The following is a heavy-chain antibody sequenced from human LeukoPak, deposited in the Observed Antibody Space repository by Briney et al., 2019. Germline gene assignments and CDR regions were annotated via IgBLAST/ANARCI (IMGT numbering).Heavy chain of an antibody. V-gene: IGHV3-66*02. Sequence: GGSLRLSCTASGFTVSGQYMSWVRQAPGKGLEWDSVIYSGGTTYYADSVKGRFTISRDTSENTLYLQMNSLRPEDTAVYHCASGTPGDSGSYGAFDNWGQGTLVAVSS. CDR1: GFTVSGQY. CDR2: IYSGGTT. CDR3: ASGTPGDSGSYGAFDN. J-gene: IGHJ4*02. D-gene: IGHD1-26*01.